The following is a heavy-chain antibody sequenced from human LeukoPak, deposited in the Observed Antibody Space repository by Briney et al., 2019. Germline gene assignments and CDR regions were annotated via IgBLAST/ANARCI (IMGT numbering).Heavy chain of an antibody. Sequence: KASETLSLTCTVVGGSITSDYWSWIRQPAGKGLEWIGHIFTSGSTTYNPSLKSRVTMSLDTSKNQFFLKLSSVTAADTAAYFCSRGGANNLWGQGTLVTVSS. CDR2: IFTSGST. D-gene: IGHD1/OR15-1a*01. CDR1: GGSITSDY. J-gene: IGHJ4*02. CDR3: SRGGANNL. V-gene: IGHV4-4*07.